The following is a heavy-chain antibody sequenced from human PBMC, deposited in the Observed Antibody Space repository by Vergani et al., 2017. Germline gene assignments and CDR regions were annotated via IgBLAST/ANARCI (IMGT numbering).Heavy chain of an antibody. J-gene: IGHJ6*03. Sequence: QVQLVQSGAEVKKPGASVKVSCKASGYTFTSYDINWARQATGQGLEWMGWMNPNSGNTGYAQKFQGRVTMTRNTSISTAYMELSSLRSEDTAVYYCARGGAHSSSWPFYYYYYMDVWGKGTTVTVSS. CDR3: ARGGAHSSSWPFYYYYYMDV. V-gene: IGHV1-8*01. D-gene: IGHD6-13*01. CDR2: MNPNSGNT. CDR1: GYTFTSYD.